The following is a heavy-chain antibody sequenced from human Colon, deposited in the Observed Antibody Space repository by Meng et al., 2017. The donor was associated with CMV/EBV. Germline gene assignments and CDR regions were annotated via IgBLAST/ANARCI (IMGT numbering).Heavy chain of an antibody. V-gene: IGHV3-23*01. CDR2: ISGSGITT. CDR3: AKDQGFSAASG. CDR1: GFTFSNYA. D-gene: IGHD6-13*01. J-gene: IGHJ4*02. Sequence: SCAASGFTFSNYAMSWVRQAPGKGLEWVSSISGSGITTYYADSVKGRFTISRDNSKDTLFLEMNSLRADDTAVYYCAKDQGFSAASGGDQGTLVTVSS.